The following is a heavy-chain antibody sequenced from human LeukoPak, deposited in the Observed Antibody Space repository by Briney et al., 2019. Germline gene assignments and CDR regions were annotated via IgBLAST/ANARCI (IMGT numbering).Heavy chain of an antibody. D-gene: IGHD3-10*01. Sequence: GGSLRLSCAASGFTFSSYGMHWVRQAPGKGLEWVAVISYDGSNKYYADSVKGRFTISRDNSKNTLYLQMNSLRAEDTAVYYCAKDADGSGVYWGQGTLVTVSS. V-gene: IGHV3-30*18. CDR3: AKDADGSGVY. CDR1: GFTFSSYG. CDR2: ISYDGSNK. J-gene: IGHJ4*02.